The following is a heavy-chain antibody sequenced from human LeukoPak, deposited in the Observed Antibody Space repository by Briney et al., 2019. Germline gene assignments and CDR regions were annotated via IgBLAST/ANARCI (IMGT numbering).Heavy chain of an antibody. Sequence: SETLSLTCAVSGGSISSGGYSWSWIRQPPGKGLEWIGYIYHSGSTYYNPSLKSRVTISVDRSKNQFSLKLSSVTAADTAVYYCARQTYSNYVVDYWGQGTLVTVSS. V-gene: IGHV4-30-2*01. D-gene: IGHD4-11*01. J-gene: IGHJ4*02. CDR3: ARQTYSNYVVDY. CDR1: GGSISSGGYS. CDR2: IYHSGST.